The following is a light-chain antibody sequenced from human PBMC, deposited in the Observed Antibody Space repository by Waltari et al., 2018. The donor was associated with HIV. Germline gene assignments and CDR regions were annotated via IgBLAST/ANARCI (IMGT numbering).Light chain of an antibody. CDR3: LQYARSPRT. J-gene: IGKJ1*01. CDR2: DAS. CDR1: QSISNS. Sequence: VLTQSPGTLSLSQGQRVTLSCGASQSISNSLAWYQQKPGQAPRLLVYDASIRATGIPDRFSGSGSGTYFTLTITRLEPEDFALYFCLQYARSPRTFGQGTKVEIK. V-gene: IGKV3-20*01.